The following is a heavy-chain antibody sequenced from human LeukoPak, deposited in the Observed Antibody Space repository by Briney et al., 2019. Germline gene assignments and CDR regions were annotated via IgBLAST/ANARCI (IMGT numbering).Heavy chain of an antibody. Sequence: GGSLRLSCAASGFTFSSYSMSWVRQAPGKGLEWVSYISSSSSTIYYADSVKGRFTTSRDNAKNSLYLQMNSLRAEDTAVYYCARDLRSSGYYAFDYWGQGTLVTVSS. J-gene: IGHJ4*02. V-gene: IGHV3-48*04. CDR2: ISSSSSTI. CDR3: ARDLRSSGYYAFDY. D-gene: IGHD3-22*01. CDR1: GFTFSSYS.